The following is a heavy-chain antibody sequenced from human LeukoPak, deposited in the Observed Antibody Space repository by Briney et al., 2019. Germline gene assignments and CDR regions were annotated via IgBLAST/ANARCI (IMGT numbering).Heavy chain of an antibody. V-gene: IGHV1-2*02. J-gene: IGHJ4*02. CDR1: GYTFTAYY. Sequence: ASVKVSCKASGYTFTAYYMHWVRQAPGQGLEWMGWITPTSGGTNYAQKFQGRVTMTRDTSISTAYMKLSMLRSDDTAVYYWARGGSSWYSHGDYWGQGTLVTVSS. CDR3: ARGGSSWYSHGDY. CDR2: ITPTSGGT. D-gene: IGHD6-13*01.